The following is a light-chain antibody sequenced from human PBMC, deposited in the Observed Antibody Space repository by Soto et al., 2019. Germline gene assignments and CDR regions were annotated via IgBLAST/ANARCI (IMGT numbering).Light chain of an antibody. CDR2: KAS. CDR3: QQYNSHWT. J-gene: IGKJ1*01. CDR1: QSISSW. V-gene: IGKV1-5*03. Sequence: DIQMTQSPSTLSASVGDRVTITCRASQSISSWLAWYQQKPGKAPKLLIYKASSLKSGVPSRFSGSGSGTEFPATISSLSPDDFGSYYRQQYNSHWTFGQGTKVEIK.